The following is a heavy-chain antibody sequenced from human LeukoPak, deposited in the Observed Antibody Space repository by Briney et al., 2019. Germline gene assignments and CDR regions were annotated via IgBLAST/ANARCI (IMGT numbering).Heavy chain of an antibody. J-gene: IGHJ3*02. D-gene: IGHD3-10*01. V-gene: IGHV1-69*13. Sequence: SVKVSCKASGGTFSSYAISWVRQAPGQGLEWMGGIIPIFGTANYAQKFQGRVTITADESTSTAYMELSSLRSGDTAVYYCARSRGFYYGSGSYYRDAFDIWGQGTMVTVSS. CDR3: ARSRGFYYGSGSYYRDAFDI. CDR1: GGTFSSYA. CDR2: IIPIFGTA.